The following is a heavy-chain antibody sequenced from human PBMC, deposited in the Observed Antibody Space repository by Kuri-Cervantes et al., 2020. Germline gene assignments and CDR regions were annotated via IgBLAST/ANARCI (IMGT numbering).Heavy chain of an antibody. CDR3: ARFAVTGPRWFDP. V-gene: IGHV1-18*01. CDR1: GYTFTNYG. J-gene: IGHJ5*02. CDR2: ISAYNGNR. D-gene: IGHD6-19*01. Sequence: ASVKVSCKASGYTFTNYGIGWVRQAPGQGLEWMGRISAYNGNRNYAQKIQGRVTMTIDTSTSTTSMELRSLRSDDTAVYYCARFAVTGPRWFDPWGQGTLVTVSS.